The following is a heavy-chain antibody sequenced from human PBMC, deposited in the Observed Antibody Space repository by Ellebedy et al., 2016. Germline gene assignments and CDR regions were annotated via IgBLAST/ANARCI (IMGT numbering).Heavy chain of an antibody. CDR3: AREPWVATNKTPGVFFDY. D-gene: IGHD5-24*01. Sequence: ASVKVSCKASGYTFTSYDINWVRQATGQGLEWMGWMNPNSVNTGYAQKFQGRVTMTRNTSISTAYMELSSLRSEDTAVYYCAREPWVATNKTPGVFFDYWGQGTLVTVSS. CDR1: GYTFTSYD. V-gene: IGHV1-8*01. CDR2: MNPNSVNT. J-gene: IGHJ4*02.